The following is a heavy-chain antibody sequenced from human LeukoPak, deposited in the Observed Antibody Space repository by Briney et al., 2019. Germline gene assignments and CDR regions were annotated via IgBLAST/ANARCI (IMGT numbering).Heavy chain of an antibody. CDR3: ASIVEEFGELLYDY. D-gene: IGHD3-10*01. V-gene: IGHV3-7*01. CDR1: GFTFNYYW. J-gene: IGHJ4*02. CDR2: IKQDGSEK. Sequence: GGSLRLSCAASGFTFNYYWMSWVRQAPGKGLEWVANIKQDGSEKYYVDSVKGRFTISRDNTKNSLYLQMNSLRAEDTAVYYCASIVEEFGELLYDYWGQGTLVTVSS.